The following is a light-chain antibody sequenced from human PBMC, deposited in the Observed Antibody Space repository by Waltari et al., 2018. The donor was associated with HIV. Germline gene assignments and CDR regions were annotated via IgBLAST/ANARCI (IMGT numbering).Light chain of an antibody. CDR1: TSHVRNNY. CDR3: EVWDDRLSGRL. Sequence: QSVLAQPRSVSGTPGQTVNISCSGSTSHVRNNYVYWYQHVTGVAPKLLIYRNNQRPSGVPGRFSGSKSGTSASLAISGLRTEDEAEYYCEVWDDRLSGRLFGGGTKGTVL. V-gene: IGLV1-47*01. CDR2: RNN. J-gene: IGLJ2*01.